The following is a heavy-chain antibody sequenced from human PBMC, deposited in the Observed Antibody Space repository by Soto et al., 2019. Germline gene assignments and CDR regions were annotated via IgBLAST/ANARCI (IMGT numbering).Heavy chain of an antibody. CDR1: GFTFSSYA. J-gene: IGHJ3*02. V-gene: IGHV3-30-3*01. Sequence: QVQLVESGGVVVQPGRSLRLSCAASGFTFSSYAMHWGRQAPGKGLEWVAVISYEGSNKYSADSVKGRFTISRENSKKTLYLQKKSLRAEDTAVYYCARASSGWYNDAFDIRGQGTMVTVSS. CDR2: ISYEGSNK. D-gene: IGHD6-19*01. CDR3: ARASSGWYNDAFDI.